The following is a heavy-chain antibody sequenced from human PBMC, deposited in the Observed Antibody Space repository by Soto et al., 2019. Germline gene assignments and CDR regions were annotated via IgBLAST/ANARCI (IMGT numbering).Heavy chain of an antibody. CDR2: IDPSDSYT. D-gene: IGHD3-10*01. V-gene: IGHV5-10-1*01. CDR1: GYSFTSYV. J-gene: IGHJ6*02. CDR3: ASHNYGSGSRYYYYGMDV. Sequence: XESLKISWQGSGYSFTSYVVIWVRQMPGKGVDWMGRIDPSDSYTNYSPSFQGHVTISADKSISTAYLQWSSLKESDTAMYYCASHNYGSGSRYYYYGMDVWGQGTTVTVSS.